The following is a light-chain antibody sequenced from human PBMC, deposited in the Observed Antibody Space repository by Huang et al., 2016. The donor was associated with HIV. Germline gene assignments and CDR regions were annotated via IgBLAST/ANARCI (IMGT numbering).Light chain of an antibody. CDR3: QQLNTYPWT. Sequence: IQLTQSPSSLSASVGDRITITCRASQGISSYLAWYQQKPGKAPNVLIYAASTWQSGVPSRFSGSGSGTDFTLTISSLQPEDFATYYCQQLNTYPWTFGQGTKVEIK. CDR2: AAS. V-gene: IGKV1-9*01. J-gene: IGKJ1*01. CDR1: QGISSY.